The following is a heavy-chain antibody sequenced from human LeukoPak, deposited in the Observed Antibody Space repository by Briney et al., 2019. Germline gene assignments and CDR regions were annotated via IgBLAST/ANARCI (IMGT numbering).Heavy chain of an antibody. V-gene: IGHV4-59*08. Sequence: SETLSLTCTVSGXAISSYYWSWIRQPPGQGLEWIAYMFYSGTTNYNPSLRSRVTISLDTSKNQFSLRLSSVTAADTAVYYCARGRGEVVVAAWDVFDIWGQGTMVAVSS. CDR3: ARGRGEVVVAAWDVFDI. D-gene: IGHD2-15*01. CDR2: MFYSGTT. CDR1: GXAISSYY. J-gene: IGHJ3*02.